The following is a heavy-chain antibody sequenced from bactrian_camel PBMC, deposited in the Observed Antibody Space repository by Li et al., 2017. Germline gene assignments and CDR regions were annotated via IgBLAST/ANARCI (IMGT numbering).Heavy chain of an antibody. CDR2: IDDDGSRA. J-gene: IGHJ4*01. CDR1: GYTRFGHS. Sequence: VQLVESGGGSVQPGGSLRLACTASGYTRFGHSMAWFRQRPGKEREGVAVIDDDGSRAYYAASVKGRFTISQDSALTTVYLQMNSLKPEDGAVYSCAAGTSLGDCIGLNMRYWGQGTQVTVS. V-gene: IGHV3S6*01. D-gene: IGHD1*01. CDR3: AAGTSLGDCIGLNMRY.